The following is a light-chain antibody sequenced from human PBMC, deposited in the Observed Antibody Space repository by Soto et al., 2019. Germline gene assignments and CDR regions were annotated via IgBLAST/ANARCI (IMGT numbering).Light chain of an antibody. CDR2: GNT. CDR3: QSYDNSLSGVYV. J-gene: IGLJ1*01. Sequence: QSVLTQPPSGSGAPGQRVTISCTGSSSNIGADYHVHWYQQLPGTAPKLLIYGNTNRPSGVPDRFSGSKSATSASLAITGLQADDEADYYCQSYDNSLSGVYVFGTGTQLTVL. CDR1: SSNIGADYH. V-gene: IGLV1-40*01.